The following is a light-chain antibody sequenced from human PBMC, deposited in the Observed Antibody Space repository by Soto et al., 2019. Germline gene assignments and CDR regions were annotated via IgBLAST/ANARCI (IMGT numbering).Light chain of an antibody. J-gene: IGKJ5*01. CDR3: QQYSDTHLT. Sequence: DIVLTQSPDSLAVSLGERATITCKSSRRVLYSSSNRDSLSWYQHKAGQPPKLLFYWASTRESGVPDRFIGGGSGTNFTLAISSLQPEDVAVYYCQQYSDTHLTFGQGTRLEIK. CDR2: WAS. CDR1: RRVLYSSSNRDS. V-gene: IGKV4-1*01.